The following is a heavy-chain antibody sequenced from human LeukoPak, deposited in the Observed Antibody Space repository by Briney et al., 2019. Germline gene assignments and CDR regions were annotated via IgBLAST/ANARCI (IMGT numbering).Heavy chain of an antibody. J-gene: IGHJ4*02. CDR2: ISSDGTNT. D-gene: IGHD3-10*01. Sequence: GESLTLSCAASGFTFSSHWVHWVRQAPGKGLVWVSRISSDGTNTNYADSVKGRFTISRDNAKNTLYRQMNSLRVEDTAVYYCTRGPPDGSGNYYPGDFWGQGTLVTVSS. V-gene: IGHV3-74*01. CDR3: TRGPPDGSGNYYPGDF. CDR1: GFTFSSHW.